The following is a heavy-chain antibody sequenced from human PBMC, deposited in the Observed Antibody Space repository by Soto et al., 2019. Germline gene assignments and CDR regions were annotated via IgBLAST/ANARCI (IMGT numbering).Heavy chain of an antibody. CDR3: ARVPNTVNAPFDY. CDR1: GYTFTSYY. CDR2: INPSGGST. D-gene: IGHD4-17*01. V-gene: IGHV1-46*01. Sequence: QVQLVQSGAEVKKPGASVKVSCKASGYTFTSYYMHWVRQAPGQGLESMGIINPSGGSTSYAQKFQGRVTITRDTSTSRVYMELSSLRSEDTAVYYCARVPNTVNAPFDYWGQGTLVTVS. J-gene: IGHJ4*02.